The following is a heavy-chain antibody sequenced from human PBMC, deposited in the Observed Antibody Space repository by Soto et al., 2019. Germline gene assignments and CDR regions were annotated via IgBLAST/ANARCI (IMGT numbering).Heavy chain of an antibody. CDR3: AKDSYGGNSGSAFDI. Sequence: GGSLRLSCAASGFTFSSYGRHWVRQAPGKGLEWVAVISYDGSNKYYADSVKGRFTISRDNSKNTLYLQMNSLRAEDTAVYYCAKDSYGGNSGSAFDIWGQGTIVTVSS. CDR2: ISYDGSNK. J-gene: IGHJ3*02. CDR1: GFTFSSYG. D-gene: IGHD4-17*01. V-gene: IGHV3-30*18.